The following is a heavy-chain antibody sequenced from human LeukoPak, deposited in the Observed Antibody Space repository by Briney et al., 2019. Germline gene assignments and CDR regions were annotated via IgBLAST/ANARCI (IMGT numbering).Heavy chain of an antibody. V-gene: IGHV3-23*01. D-gene: IGHD2-2*01. CDR2: ISGSGGNT. J-gene: IGHJ4*02. CDR3: AKGKHQLLYYFDY. CDR1: GFTFSSYA. Sequence: GGPLRLSCAASGFTFSSYAMSWVRQAPGKGLEWVSTISGSGGNTYCADSVKGRFTISRDNSKNTLYLQMNSLRAEDTAVYYCAKGKHQLLYYFDYWGQGTLVTVSS.